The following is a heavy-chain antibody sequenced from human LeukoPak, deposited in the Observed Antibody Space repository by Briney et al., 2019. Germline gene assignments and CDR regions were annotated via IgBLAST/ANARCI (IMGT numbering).Heavy chain of an antibody. D-gene: IGHD5-12*01. J-gene: IGHJ4*02. Sequence: PGRSLRLSCAASGFTFHQYAIHWFRQVPGKGLEWVSGISWNSGSIGYADSVRGRFTISRDNAKNSVYLQMNSLRAEDTALYYCAKDKAPLYSGYDWDLDFWGQGTLVIVSS. CDR3: AKDKAPLYSGYDWDLDF. V-gene: IGHV3-9*01. CDR2: ISWNSGSI. CDR1: GFTFHQYA.